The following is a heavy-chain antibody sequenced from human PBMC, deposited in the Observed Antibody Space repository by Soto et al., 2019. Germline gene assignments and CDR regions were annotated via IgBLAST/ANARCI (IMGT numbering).Heavy chain of an antibody. Sequence: ASVKVSCKASGGTFSSYTISWVRQAPGQGLEWMGRIIPILGIANYAQKFQGRVTITADKSTSTAYMELSSLRSEDKAVYYCARDLCSGGRKGYDYWGQGTLVTVSS. CDR1: GGTFSSYT. CDR2: IIPILGIA. CDR3: ARDLCSGGRKGYDY. D-gene: IGHD2-15*01. J-gene: IGHJ4*02. V-gene: IGHV1-69*04.